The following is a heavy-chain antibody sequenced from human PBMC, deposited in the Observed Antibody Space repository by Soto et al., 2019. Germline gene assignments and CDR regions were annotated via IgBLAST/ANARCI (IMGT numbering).Heavy chain of an antibody. CDR1: GYTFTGYY. V-gene: IGHV1-2*04. Sequence: ASVKVSCKASGYTFTGYYMHWVRQAPGQGLEWMGWINPNSGGTNYAQKFQGWVTMTRDTSISTAYMELSRLRSDDTAVYYCARDSAAARTRKYYYYYYGMDVWGQGTTVTVS. CDR3: ARDSAAARTRKYYYYYYGMDV. CDR2: INPNSGGT. D-gene: IGHD6-13*01. J-gene: IGHJ6*02.